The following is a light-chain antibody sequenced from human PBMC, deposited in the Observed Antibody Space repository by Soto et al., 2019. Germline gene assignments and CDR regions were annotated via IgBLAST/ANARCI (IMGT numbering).Light chain of an antibody. Sequence: DIQMTQSPSSLSASVGDRVTITCLASQDIGSHLAWYQQKPEKAPKSLIYFASTLQSGVPSRFSASGSGTGFTFTISSLQPEDFATYYCQQYESLPLTFGQGARLEI. V-gene: IGKV1D-16*01. CDR1: QDIGSH. J-gene: IGKJ5*01. CDR3: QQYESLPLT. CDR2: FAS.